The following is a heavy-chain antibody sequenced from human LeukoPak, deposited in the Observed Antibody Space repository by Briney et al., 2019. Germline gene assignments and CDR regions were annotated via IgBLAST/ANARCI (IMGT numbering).Heavy chain of an antibody. CDR2: SNPKSGGT. CDR3: ARHPYSGIYHFDY. J-gene: IGHJ4*02. D-gene: IGHD1-26*01. Sequence: ASVTDSRMATGYIYTCYYMHWVRPAPGQGLEWMGWSNPKSGGTNSALKFQGRVTMTRDTSISTAYMELNRLTADDTDVYNCARHPYSGIYHFDYWGQGTRVTVSS. V-gene: IGHV1-2*02. CDR1: GYIYTCYY.